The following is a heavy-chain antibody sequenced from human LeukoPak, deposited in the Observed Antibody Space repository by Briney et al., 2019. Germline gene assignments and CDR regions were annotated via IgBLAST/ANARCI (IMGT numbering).Heavy chain of an antibody. CDR2: IYYSGSI. V-gene: IGHV4-59*08. CDR3: ARQSRDGDYIAKLFDY. J-gene: IGHJ4*02. CDR1: GGSLSNYY. D-gene: IGHD4-17*01. Sequence: SETMSLTCTVSGGSLSNYYWSWIRQPPGKGLEWIGYIYYSGSINYNPSLKSRVTISVDMSKNQFSLQLSSVTAADTAVYYCARQSRDGDYIAKLFDYWGQGTLVTVSS.